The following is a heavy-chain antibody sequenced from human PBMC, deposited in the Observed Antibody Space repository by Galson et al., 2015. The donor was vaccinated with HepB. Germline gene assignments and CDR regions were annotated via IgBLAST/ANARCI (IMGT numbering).Heavy chain of an antibody. CDR2: ISAYNGNT. V-gene: IGHV1-18*04. CDR1: GYTFTSYG. J-gene: IGHJ4*02. D-gene: IGHD3-3*01. CDR3: ARVFSYDFWSGYQRGPRGGFDY. Sequence: SVKVSCKASGYTFTSYGISWVRQAPGQGLEWMGWISAYNGNTNYAQKLQGRVTMTTDTSTSTAYMELRSLRSDDTAVYYCARVFSYDFWSGYQRGPRGGFDYWGQGTLVTVSS.